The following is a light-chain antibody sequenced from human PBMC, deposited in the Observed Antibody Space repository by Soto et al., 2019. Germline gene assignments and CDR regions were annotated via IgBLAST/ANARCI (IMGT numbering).Light chain of an antibody. CDR1: QSISSTY. V-gene: IGKV3-20*01. CDR2: GAS. Sequence: EIVLTQSPGTLSLSPGERATLSCRASQSISSTYLAWNQQKPGQAPRLLLYGASSRATGIPDRFSGSGSGTDFTLTISRLEPEDFAVYYCQKYGSTWTFGQGTKVEIK. CDR3: QKYGSTWT. J-gene: IGKJ1*01.